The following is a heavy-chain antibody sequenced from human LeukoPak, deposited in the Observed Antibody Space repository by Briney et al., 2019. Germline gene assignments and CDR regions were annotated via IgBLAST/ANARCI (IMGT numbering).Heavy chain of an antibody. V-gene: IGHV3-7*01. Sequence: GGSLRLSCVASGFTFRRYSMSWVRQAPGKGLEWVASIKQDGSEIYYVDSVKGRFTISRDNARNSLYLQASGLRAEDTAVYYCARMEDYGGDSKWFDFWGQGTLVTVSS. CDR1: GFTFRRYS. CDR3: ARMEDYGGDSKWFDF. J-gene: IGHJ4*02. D-gene: IGHD4-23*01. CDR2: IKQDGSEI.